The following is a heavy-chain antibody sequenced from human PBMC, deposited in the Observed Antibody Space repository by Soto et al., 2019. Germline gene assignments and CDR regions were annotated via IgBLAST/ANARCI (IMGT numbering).Heavy chain of an antibody. CDR3: ATGDCSHTSCYLIDYSFAMDV. V-gene: IGHV3-21*01. Sequence: GGSLRLSCAASGLTFNRYSMNWVRQAPGRGLEWVSSITSDSKYIYYGDSVKGRFTISRDNAKNELFLQMNSLRAEDTAVYYCATGDCSHTSCYLIDYSFAMDVWGQGTTVTVSS. D-gene: IGHD2-2*01. J-gene: IGHJ6*02. CDR2: ITSDSKYI. CDR1: GLTFNRYS.